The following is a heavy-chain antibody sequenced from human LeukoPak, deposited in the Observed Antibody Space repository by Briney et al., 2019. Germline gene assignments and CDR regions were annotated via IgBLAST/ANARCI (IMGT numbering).Heavy chain of an antibody. CDR1: GFSFSSYA. D-gene: IGHD1-26*01. CDR3: AKDKRGGIVGAFGN. V-gene: IGHV3-33*03. CDR2: IWYDGSIE. Sequence: GTSLRLSCAASGFSFSSYAMHWARQVPGKGLEWVALIWYDGSIEYYVESVKGRFTISRDNSKNTLYLEMNRLRVEDTAVYYCAKDKRGGIVGAFGNWGQGTLVTVAS. J-gene: IGHJ4*02.